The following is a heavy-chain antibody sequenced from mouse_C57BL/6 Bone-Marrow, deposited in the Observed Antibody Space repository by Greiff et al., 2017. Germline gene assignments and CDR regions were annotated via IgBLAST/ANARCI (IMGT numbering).Heavy chain of an antibody. CDR2: FYPGSGSI. CDR1: GYTFTEYT. Sequence: QVQLQQSGAELVKPGASVKLSCKASGYTFTEYTIHWVKQRSGQGLEWIGWFYPGSGSIKYNEKFKDKAKLTADKSSSQGYMELSRFTSEDSAGYFCARHGYVGDPAWFAYWGQGTLVTVSA. CDR3: ARHGYVGDPAWFAY. V-gene: IGHV1-62-2*01. J-gene: IGHJ3*01. D-gene: IGHD2-13*01.